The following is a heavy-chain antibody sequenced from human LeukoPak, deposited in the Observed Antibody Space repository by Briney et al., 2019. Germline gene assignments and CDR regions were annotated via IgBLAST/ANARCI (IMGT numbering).Heavy chain of an antibody. CDR3: RGYDSSGSWLFDY. V-gene: IGHV4-39*01. Sequence: SETLSLTCTVSGGSVSSSSYYWSWTRQPPGKGLEWIGSISYSGSTYYNPSLNSRVTMSVDTSKCQFSLKLSSVAAAATALYYCRGYDSSGSWLFDYWGQGTRVAVSS. J-gene: IGHJ4*02. D-gene: IGHD3-22*01. CDR1: GGSVSSSSYY. CDR2: ISYSGST.